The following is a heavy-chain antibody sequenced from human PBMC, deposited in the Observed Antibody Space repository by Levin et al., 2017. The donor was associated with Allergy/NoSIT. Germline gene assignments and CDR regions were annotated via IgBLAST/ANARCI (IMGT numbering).Heavy chain of an antibody. D-gene: IGHD3-22*01. CDR3: VRDPRRTSSGYYSEGHYFDY. CDR1: GFTFSTYA. J-gene: IGHJ4*02. V-gene: IGHV3-30*04. CDR2: ISFDGNDK. Sequence: GGSLRLSCSASGFTFSTYAMHWVRQAPGMGLEWVAVISFDGNDKFYADSVKGRFTISRDNSKKTLYMQMNSLRAEDTAVYYCVRDPRRTSSGYYSEGHYFDYWGQGTLVTVSS.